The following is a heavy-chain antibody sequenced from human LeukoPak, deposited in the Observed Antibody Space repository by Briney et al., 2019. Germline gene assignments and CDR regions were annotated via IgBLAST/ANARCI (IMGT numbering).Heavy chain of an antibody. V-gene: IGHV3-48*03. J-gene: IGHJ4*02. D-gene: IGHD5-12*01. CDR3: AKEFSGYGFDY. Sequence: PGGSLRLSCVASGITFSSYEMNWVRQAPGKGLEWVSYISTSGDTIHYADSVKGRFTISRDNAKKSLYLQMTSLTAEDTAVYYCAKEFSGYGFDYWGQGTLVTVSS. CDR1: GITFSSYE. CDR2: ISTSGDTI.